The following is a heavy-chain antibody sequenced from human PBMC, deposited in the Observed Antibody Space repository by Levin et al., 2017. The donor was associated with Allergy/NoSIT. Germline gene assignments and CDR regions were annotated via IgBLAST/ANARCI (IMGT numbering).Heavy chain of an antibody. CDR2: IKQDGSEK. V-gene: IGHV3-7*01. D-gene: IGHD3-22*01. Sequence: SGGSLRLSCAASGFTFNIYWMSWVRQSPGKGLEWVANIKQDGSEKHLVDSVKGRFTISRDNAKNSLYLHLNSLRAEDTAVYYCARLDYYDSSQFDSWGQGTLVTVSS. CDR3: ARLDYYDSSQFDS. CDR1: GFTFNIYW. J-gene: IGHJ4*02.